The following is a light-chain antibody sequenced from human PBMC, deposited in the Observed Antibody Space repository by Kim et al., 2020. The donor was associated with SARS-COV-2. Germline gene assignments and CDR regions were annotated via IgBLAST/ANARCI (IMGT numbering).Light chain of an antibody. CDR1: SIGGII. V-gene: IGLV3-21*04. Sequence: PGQPARMTVGANSIGGIIGLRHQEKAGQAAVLVISYDSDRPSGIPERFSGSNSGNTATLAISRVEAGDEADYYCHVWDSSSDHRVVFGGGTQLTVL. CDR3: HVWDSSSDHRVV. J-gene: IGLJ2*01. CDR2: YDS.